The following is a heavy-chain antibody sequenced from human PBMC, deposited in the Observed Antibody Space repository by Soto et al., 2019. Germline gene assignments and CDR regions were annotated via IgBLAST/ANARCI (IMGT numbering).Heavy chain of an antibody. Sequence: PGGSLRLSCAASEFTVSSNYMNWVRQAPGKGLECVSTIYSGGSTYYADSVKGRFTISRDNSKNTLYLQMNNLGAEDTAVYYCAGRVGATNYGMDVWGQGTTVTVSS. CDR2: IYSGGST. J-gene: IGHJ6*02. CDR3: AGRVGATNYGMDV. D-gene: IGHD1-26*01. CDR1: EFTVSSNY. V-gene: IGHV3-53*01.